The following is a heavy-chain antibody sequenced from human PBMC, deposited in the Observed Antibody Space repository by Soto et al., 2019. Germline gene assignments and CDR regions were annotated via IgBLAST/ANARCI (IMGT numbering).Heavy chain of an antibody. Sequence: SETLSLTCTVSGGSVSSGSYYWSWIRQPPGKGLEWIGYIYYSGSTNYNPSLKSRVTISVDTSKNQFSLKLSSVTAADTAVYYCARDPRPSYCSGGSCYSSDYYYYGMDVWGQGTTGTV. CDR2: IYYSGST. CDR3: ARDPRPSYCSGGSCYSSDYYYYGMDV. V-gene: IGHV4-61*01. CDR1: GGSVSSGSYY. D-gene: IGHD2-15*01. J-gene: IGHJ6*02.